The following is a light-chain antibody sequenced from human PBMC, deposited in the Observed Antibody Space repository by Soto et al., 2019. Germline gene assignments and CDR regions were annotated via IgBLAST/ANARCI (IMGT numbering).Light chain of an antibody. V-gene: IGKV1-39*01. Sequence: DIHITHSPSSLSSSLVDRVAITCRASQSISSYLNWYQQKPGKAPKLLIYAASSLQSGVPSRFSGSGSGTEFTLTISSLQPDDFATYYCQHYNSYSEAFGQGTKVDI. CDR2: AAS. CDR1: QSISSY. CDR3: QHYNSYSEA. J-gene: IGKJ1*01.